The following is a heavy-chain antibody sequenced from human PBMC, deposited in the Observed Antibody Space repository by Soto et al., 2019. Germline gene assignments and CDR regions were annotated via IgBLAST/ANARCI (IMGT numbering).Heavy chain of an antibody. J-gene: IGHJ6*03. CDR1: GDSFNDYY. CDR2: INPNGGVT. CDR3: ARESGGATATLDYYYFYMDV. V-gene: IGHV1-2*02. D-gene: IGHD5-12*01. Sequence: ASVKVSCKTSGDSFNDYYIHWVRQAPGQGLEWMGWINPNGGVTKYAQKFRGRVTVTRDTSIRTVYKELSSLRSDDTAVYYCARESGGATATLDYYYFYMDVWGKGTTVTVSS.